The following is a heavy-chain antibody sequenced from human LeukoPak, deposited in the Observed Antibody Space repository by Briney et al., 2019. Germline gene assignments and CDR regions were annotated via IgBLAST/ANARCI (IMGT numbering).Heavy chain of an antibody. V-gene: IGHV1-69*13. CDR1: GGTFSSYA. CDR3: ARDYHNKGSLDP. Sequence: SVKVSCKASGGTFSSYAISWVRQAPGQGLEWMGGIIPIFGTANYAQKFQGRVTITADESTSTAYMELSSLRSEDTAVYYCARDYHNKGSLDPWGQGTLVTVSS. D-gene: IGHD2/OR15-2a*01. J-gene: IGHJ5*02. CDR2: IIPIFGTA.